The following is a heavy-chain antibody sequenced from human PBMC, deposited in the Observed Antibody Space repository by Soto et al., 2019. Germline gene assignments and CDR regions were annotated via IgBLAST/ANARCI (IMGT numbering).Heavy chain of an antibody. Sequence: SQTLSLICAVYGGSFSGYYWSWIRQPPGKGLEWIGEINHSGSTNYNPSLKSRVTISVDTSKNQFSLKLSSVTAADTAVYYCAYCGGDCYFDIWGQGTMVTVSS. CDR2: INHSGST. CDR3: AYCGGDCYFDI. V-gene: IGHV4-34*01. J-gene: IGHJ3*02. D-gene: IGHD2-21*02. CDR1: GGSFSGYY.